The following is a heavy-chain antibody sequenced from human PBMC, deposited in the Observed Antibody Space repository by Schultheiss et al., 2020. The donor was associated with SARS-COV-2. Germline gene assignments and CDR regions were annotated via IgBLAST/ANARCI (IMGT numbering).Heavy chain of an antibody. V-gene: IGHV2-70*01. CDR3: ARMFDGYYDSSGYLYDY. CDR2: IDWDDDK. D-gene: IGHD3-22*01. CDR1: GFSLSTSGMC. Sequence: SGPTLVKPTQTLTLTCTFSGFSLSTSGMCVSWIRQPPGKALEWLALIDWDDDKYYSTSLKTRLTISKDTSKNQVVLTMTNMDPVDTATYYCARMFDGYYDSSGYLYDYWGQGTLVTVSS. J-gene: IGHJ4*02.